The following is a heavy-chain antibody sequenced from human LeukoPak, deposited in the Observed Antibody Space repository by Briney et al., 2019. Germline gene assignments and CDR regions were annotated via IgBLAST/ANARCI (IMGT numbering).Heavy chain of an antibody. V-gene: IGHV3-23*01. CDR2: ISGSGGSS. CDR1: GFTFSSYA. Sequence: QPGGSLRLSCAASGFTFSSYAMSWVRQAPGKGLEWVSAISGSGGSSYYADSVKGRFTISRDNSKNTLYLQMNSLRAEDTAVYYCAKDREGSPHFDYWGQGTLVTVSS. J-gene: IGHJ4*02. CDR3: AKDREGSPHFDY. D-gene: IGHD6-13*01.